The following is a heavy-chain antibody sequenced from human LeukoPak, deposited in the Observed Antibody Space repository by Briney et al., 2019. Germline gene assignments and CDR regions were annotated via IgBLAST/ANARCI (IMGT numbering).Heavy chain of an antibody. Sequence: PGGSLRLSCAASGFTFSSYSMNWVRQAPGKGLEWVSSISSSSSYIYYADSVKGRFTISRDNSKNTLYLQMNSLRAEDTAVYYCAKDLEMATIGYGYWGQGTLVTVSS. J-gene: IGHJ4*02. D-gene: IGHD5-12*01. CDR3: AKDLEMATIGYGY. CDR1: GFTFSSYS. V-gene: IGHV3-21*04. CDR2: ISSSSSYI.